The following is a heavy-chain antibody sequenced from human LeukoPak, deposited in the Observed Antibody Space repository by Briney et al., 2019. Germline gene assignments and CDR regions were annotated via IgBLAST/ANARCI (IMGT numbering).Heavy chain of an antibody. CDR2: IYHSGST. Sequence: PSETLSLTCTVSGYSISSGYYWGWIRQPPGKGLEWIGSIYHSGSTYYNPSLKSRVTISVDTSKDQFSLKLSSVTAADTAVYYCAREAIGYFDYWGQGTLVTVSS. V-gene: IGHV4-38-2*02. CDR3: AREAIGYFDY. J-gene: IGHJ4*02. D-gene: IGHD2-21*01. CDR1: GYSISSGYY.